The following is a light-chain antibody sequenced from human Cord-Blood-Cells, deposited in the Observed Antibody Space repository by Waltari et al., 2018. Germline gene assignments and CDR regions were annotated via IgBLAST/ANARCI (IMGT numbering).Light chain of an antibody. CDR3: SSYTSSSTVV. Sequence: QSALTQPASVSGSPGQSITISCTGTSSDVGGYNHVSWYHKYPGKAPKLMIYDVSNRPSVVPHRFSGSKSGNTASLTISGLQAEDEADYYCSSYTSSSTVVFGGGTKLTVL. J-gene: IGLJ2*01. CDR2: DVS. V-gene: IGLV2-14*01. CDR1: SSDVGGYNH.